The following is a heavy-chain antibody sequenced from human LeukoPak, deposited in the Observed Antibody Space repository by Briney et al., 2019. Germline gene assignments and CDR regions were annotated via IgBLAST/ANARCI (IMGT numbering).Heavy chain of an antibody. CDR1: GGSIISYY. CDR2: IHSSGKT. Sequence: SETLSLTCTVSGGSIISYYWSWIRQSPQKGLEWIAYIHSSGKTNYNPSLKSRVTISVDTSKNQFSLKVTSMTAADTAVYYCARDRSGWYGIDYWGQGTLVTVSS. J-gene: IGHJ4*02. V-gene: IGHV4-59*01. D-gene: IGHD6-19*01. CDR3: ARDRSGWYGIDY.